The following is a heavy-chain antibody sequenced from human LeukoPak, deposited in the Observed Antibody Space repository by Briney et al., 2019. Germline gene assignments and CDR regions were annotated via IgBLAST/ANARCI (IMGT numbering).Heavy chain of an antibody. CDR2: ISGSGSST. Sequence: PGGSLRLSCAASEFTFSRYAMSWVRQAPGKGLEWVSGISGSGSSTYYADSVKGRFTISRDNFKNTLYLQMNSLRAEDTAVYYCAKARTSYYNGTDVWGQGTTVTVSS. V-gene: IGHV3-23*01. CDR3: AKARTSYYNGTDV. CDR1: EFTFSRYA. J-gene: IGHJ6*02.